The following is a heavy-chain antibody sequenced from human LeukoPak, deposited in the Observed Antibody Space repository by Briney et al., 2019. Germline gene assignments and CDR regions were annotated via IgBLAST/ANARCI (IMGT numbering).Heavy chain of an antibody. CDR2: ISYDGSNK. D-gene: IGHD3-3*01. CDR3: ARDDNDFWSGYSPWYYYGMDV. Sequence: PGGSLRLSCAASGFTFSSYAMHWVRQAPGKGLEWVAVISYDGSNKYYAGSVKGRFTISRDNSKNTLYLQMNSLRAEDTAVYYCARDDNDFWSGYSPWYYYGMDVWGQGTTVTVSS. J-gene: IGHJ6*02. V-gene: IGHV3-30-3*01. CDR1: GFTFSSYA.